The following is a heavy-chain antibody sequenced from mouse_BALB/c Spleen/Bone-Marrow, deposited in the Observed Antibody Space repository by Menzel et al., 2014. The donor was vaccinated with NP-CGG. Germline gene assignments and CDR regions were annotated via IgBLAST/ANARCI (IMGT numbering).Heavy chain of an antibody. CDR1: GYSFTGYY. V-gene: IGHV1-42*01. J-gene: IGHJ3*01. CDR2: INPYTGAT. Sequence: LQESGPELVKPGTSVKISCKASGYSFTGYYMHWVKQSHVKSLEWIGRINPYTGATTYNQNFNVKASLTVDKSSSTAYMELHSLTSEDSAVYYCARGDWFTYWGQGTLVTVSA. CDR3: ARGDWFTY.